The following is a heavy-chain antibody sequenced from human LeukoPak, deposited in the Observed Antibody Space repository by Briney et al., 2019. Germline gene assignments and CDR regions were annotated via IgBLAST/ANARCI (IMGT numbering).Heavy chain of an antibody. CDR2: INSDGSST. J-gene: IGHJ2*01. Sequence: PGGPLRLSRIASGFTFSNSAMHWVRHAPQKGPEPVSPINSDGSSTWYADSVKGRFTISRDNSKSTLYLQMSSLRAEDTAVYYCARGHCSGGSCYWYFDLWGRGTLVSVS. CDR3: ARGHCSGGSCYWYFDL. V-gene: IGHV3-64D*06. CDR1: GFTFSNSA. D-gene: IGHD2-15*01.